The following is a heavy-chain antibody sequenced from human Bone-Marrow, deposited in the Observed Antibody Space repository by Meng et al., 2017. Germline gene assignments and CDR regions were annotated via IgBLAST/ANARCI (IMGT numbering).Heavy chain of an antibody. J-gene: IGHJ4*02. CDR3: IAWYLGF. CDR2: IVNKKEGMTS. V-gene: IGHV3-15*04. CDR1: GVPCSDAW. Sequence: LVETGVGLLTSRVSLRLSCSASGVPCSDAWMIWGRKAPGKGLDWIGRIVNKKEGMTSDYAAPVKGRFTISSDESKHTFYLQMNSLKSEDTDLYYRIAWYLGFWGQETRVTVSS.